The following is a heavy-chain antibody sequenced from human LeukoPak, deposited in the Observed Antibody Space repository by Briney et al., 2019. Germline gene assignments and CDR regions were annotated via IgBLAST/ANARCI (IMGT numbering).Heavy chain of an antibody. V-gene: IGHV3-23*01. Sequence: GGSLRLSCAASGFTFSSYAMGWVRQAPGKGLEWVSGISGRGGSTYFADSVKGRFTISRDDSKNTLFLQMNSLRAEDTAVYYCARAGSIRFDYWGQGTLVTVSS. CDR3: ARAGSIRFDY. D-gene: IGHD1-26*01. CDR2: ISGRGGST. J-gene: IGHJ4*02. CDR1: GFTFSSYA.